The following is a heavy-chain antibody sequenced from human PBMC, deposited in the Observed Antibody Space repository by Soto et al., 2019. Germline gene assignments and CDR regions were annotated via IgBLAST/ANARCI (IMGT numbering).Heavy chain of an antibody. J-gene: IGHJ5*02. V-gene: IGHV1-18*04. CDR1: GYTFTSYG. D-gene: IGHD6-6*01. CDR3: AGDWGPSIAARREGKYNWFDP. CDR2: ISAYNGNT. Sequence: ASVKVSCKASGYTFTSYGISWVRQAPGQGLEWMGWISAYNGNTNYAQKLQGRVTMTTDTSTSTAYMELRSLRSDDTAVYYCAGDWGPSIAARREGKYNWFDPWGQGTLVTVSS.